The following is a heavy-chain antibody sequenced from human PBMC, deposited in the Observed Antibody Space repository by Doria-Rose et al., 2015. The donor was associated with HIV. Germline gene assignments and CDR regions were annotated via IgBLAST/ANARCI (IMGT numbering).Heavy chain of an antibody. J-gene: IGHJ4*02. CDR3: ARIKSSRWYHKYYFNF. Sequence: QVTLKESGPVLVKPTETLTLTCTVSGVSLSSPGMGVSWIRQSPGKALAWLAHMVSDDERSYKTSLKSRLTISRGTSKSQVVLTMTDMDPVDTATYYCARIKSSRWYHKYYFNFWGQGTLVIVSA. CDR1: GVSLSSPGMG. D-gene: IGHD6-13*01. CDR2: MVSDDER. V-gene: IGHV2-26*01.